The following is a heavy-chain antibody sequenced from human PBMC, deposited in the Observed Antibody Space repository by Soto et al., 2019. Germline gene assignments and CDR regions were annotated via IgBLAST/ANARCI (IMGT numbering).Heavy chain of an antibody. CDR3: ARVPLDSSGYYYDYYYYYGMDV. J-gene: IGHJ6*02. CDR2: IIPIFGTA. V-gene: IGHV1-69*13. Sequence: SSVKVSCKATGGGFSNDGISWVRQAPGQGLEWMGGIIPIFGTANYAQKFQGRVTITADESTSTAYMELSSLRSEDTAVYYCARVPLDSSGYYYDYYYYYGMDVWGQGTTVTVSS. D-gene: IGHD3-22*01. CDR1: GGGFSNDG.